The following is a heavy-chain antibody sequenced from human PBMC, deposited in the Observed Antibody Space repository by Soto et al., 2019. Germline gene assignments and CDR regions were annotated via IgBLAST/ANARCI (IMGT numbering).Heavy chain of an antibody. CDR3: AKAHDSGSYYDY. D-gene: IGHD1-26*01. J-gene: IGHJ4*02. CDR2: ISASGGST. CDR1: GFTFSSYA. V-gene: IGHV3-23*01. Sequence: GGSLRLSCAASGFTFSSYAMSWVRQAPGKGLEWVSAISASGGSTYYADSVKGRFTISRDNSKNTLYLQMNSLRAEDTAVYYCAKAHDSGSYYDYWGQGTLVTVSS.